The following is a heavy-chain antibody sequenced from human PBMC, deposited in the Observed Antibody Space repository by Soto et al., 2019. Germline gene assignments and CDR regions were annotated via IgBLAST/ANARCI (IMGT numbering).Heavy chain of an antibody. CDR2: ISGSGGST. J-gene: IGHJ4*02. V-gene: IGHV3-23*01. CDR3: AKDRGSHYYGSGSYYGTFDY. CDR1: GFTFSSYA. D-gene: IGHD3-10*01. Sequence: GGSLRLSCAASGFTFSSYAMSWVRQAPGKGLEWVSAISGSGGSTYYADSVKGRFTISRDNSKNTLYLQMNSLRAEDTAVYYCAKDRGSHYYGSGSYYGTFDYWGQGTLVTVSS.